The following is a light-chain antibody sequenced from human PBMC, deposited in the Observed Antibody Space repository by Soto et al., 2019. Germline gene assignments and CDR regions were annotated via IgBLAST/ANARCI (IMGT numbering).Light chain of an antibody. CDR2: DAS. CDR3: QQRSNWPLT. V-gene: IGKV3-11*01. CDR1: QSVSSY. J-gene: IGKJ4*01. Sequence: EIVLTQSPATLSLSPGERATLSCRASQSVSSYLAWYQQKPGQAPRLLIYDASNWATGIPARLSGSGSGTAFTPTISRLEPEDFAVYYWQQRSNWPLTFGGGTKVEIK.